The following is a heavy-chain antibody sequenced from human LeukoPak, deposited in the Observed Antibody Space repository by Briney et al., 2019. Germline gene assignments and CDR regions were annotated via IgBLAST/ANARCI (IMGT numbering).Heavy chain of an antibody. Sequence: GGSLRLSCAASGFTFSSYWMHWVRQAPGKGLVWVSRINTDGSSTSYADSVKGRFTISRDNAKNTLYQQMNSLRAEDTAVYYCASSFIVGAKRPFDYWGQGTLVTVSS. CDR2: INTDGSST. J-gene: IGHJ4*02. CDR1: GFTFSSYW. D-gene: IGHD1-26*01. CDR3: ASSFIVGAKRPFDY. V-gene: IGHV3-74*01.